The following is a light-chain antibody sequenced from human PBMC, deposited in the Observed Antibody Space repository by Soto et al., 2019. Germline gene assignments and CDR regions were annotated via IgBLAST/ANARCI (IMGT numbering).Light chain of an antibody. V-gene: IGKV1-9*01. CDR2: AAS. CDR3: QQLNSYPLT. CDR1: QAISSY. Sequence: IQVTQSPASLASSVVYRVTISCGASQAISSYLAWYQQKPGKAPNLLIYAASTLQSGVPSRFSGSGSGTDFTLTISSLQPEDFATYFCQQLNSYPLTFGGGTKVDIK. J-gene: IGKJ4*01.